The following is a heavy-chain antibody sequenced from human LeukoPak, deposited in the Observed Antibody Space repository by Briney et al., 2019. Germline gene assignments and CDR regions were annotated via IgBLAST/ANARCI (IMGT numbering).Heavy chain of an antibody. Sequence: GASVKVSCKVSGYTRTELSMHWVRQAPGKGPEWMGGFDPEDGETIYAQKFQGRVTMTEDTSADTAYMELSSLRSEDTAVYYCATIGITGTIDYWGQGTLVTVSS. CDR3: ATIGITGTIDY. J-gene: IGHJ4*02. V-gene: IGHV1-24*01. CDR1: GYTRTELS. CDR2: FDPEDGET. D-gene: IGHD1-20*01.